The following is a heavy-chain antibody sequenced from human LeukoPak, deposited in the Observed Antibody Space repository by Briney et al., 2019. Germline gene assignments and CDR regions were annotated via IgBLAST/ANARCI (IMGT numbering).Heavy chain of an antibody. D-gene: IGHD2-2*01. CDR1: GYTFTGYH. V-gene: IGHV1-2*06. CDR3: ARDYCSSTSCLFDY. J-gene: IGHJ4*02. CDR2: INPNSGDT. Sequence: ASVKVSCTASGYTFTGYHMNWVRQAPGQGLEWMGRINPNSGDTNYAQKFQGRVTMTRDTSISTAYMELSRLRSDDTAVYYCARDYCSSTSCLFDYWGQGTLVTVSS.